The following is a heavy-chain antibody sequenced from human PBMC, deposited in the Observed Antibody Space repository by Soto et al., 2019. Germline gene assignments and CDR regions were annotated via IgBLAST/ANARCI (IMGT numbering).Heavy chain of an antibody. V-gene: IGHV1-69*04. CDR3: ARDNYYGSGSWPQGMDV. Sequence: GASVKVSCKASGGTFSSYTISWVRQAPGQGLEWMGRIIPILGIANYAQKFQGRVTITADKSTSTAYMELSSLRSEGTAVYYCARDNYYGSGSWPQGMDVWGQGTTVTVSS. D-gene: IGHD3-10*01. CDR2: IIPILGIA. CDR1: GGTFSSYT. J-gene: IGHJ6*02.